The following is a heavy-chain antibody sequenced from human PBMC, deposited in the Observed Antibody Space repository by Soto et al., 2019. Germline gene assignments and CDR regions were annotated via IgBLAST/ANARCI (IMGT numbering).Heavy chain of an antibody. J-gene: IGHJ5*02. Sequence: QLQLQESGPGLVKPSETLSLTCTVSGGSISSRNYYWGWVRQPPGKGLEWIGSIYYNGFTYYNPSLKIRVTISVDTSKNHCSLKVKSVTATDTAVYYCARPSDLWSDSSSFDPWGQGTLVTVSS. CDR1: GGSISSRNYY. V-gene: IGHV4-39*02. D-gene: IGHD3-3*01. CDR2: IYYNGFT. CDR3: ARPSDLWSDSSSFDP.